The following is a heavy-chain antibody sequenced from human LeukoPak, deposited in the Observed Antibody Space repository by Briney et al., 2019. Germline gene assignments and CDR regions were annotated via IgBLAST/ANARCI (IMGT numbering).Heavy chain of an antibody. J-gene: IGHJ6*03. CDR3: ARDSSYYYYYMDV. CDR2: IYSTGST. Sequence: GCSLRLSCAASAFTLSSNYMSWVRQAPRKGLEWVSLIYSTGSTYSPDSVRDRFTISRDNSKNKLYLQMNSLRAEDTAVYYCARDSSYYYYYMDVWGKGTTVNVSS. CDR1: AFTLSSNY. V-gene: IGHV3-53*01.